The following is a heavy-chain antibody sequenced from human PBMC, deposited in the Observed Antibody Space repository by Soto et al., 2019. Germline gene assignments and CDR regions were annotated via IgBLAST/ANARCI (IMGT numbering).Heavy chain of an antibody. V-gene: IGHV4-39*07. CDR3: ARTSGFYLN. Sequence: SETLSLTCTVSGGSISSSSYYWGWIRQPPGKGLEWIGSIYYSGSTYYNPSLKSRVTISVDTSKNQFSLKLSSVTAEDTAMYYCARTSGFYLNWGQGTLVTVSS. D-gene: IGHD3-22*01. CDR2: IYYSGST. J-gene: IGHJ4*02. CDR1: GGSISSSSYY.